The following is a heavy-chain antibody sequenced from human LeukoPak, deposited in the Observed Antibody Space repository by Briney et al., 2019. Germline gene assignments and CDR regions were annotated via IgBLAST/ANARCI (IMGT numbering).Heavy chain of an antibody. V-gene: IGHV3-23*01. Sequence: QTGGSLRLSCAASGFTFSSYAMSWVRQAPGKGLEWVSAISGSGGSTYYADSVKGRFTISRDNSKNTLYLQMNSLRAEDTAVYYCAKDRRLYGDSDKWGQGTLVTVSS. J-gene: IGHJ4*02. CDR2: ISGSGGST. CDR3: AKDRRLYGDSDK. CDR1: GFTFSSYA. D-gene: IGHD4-17*01.